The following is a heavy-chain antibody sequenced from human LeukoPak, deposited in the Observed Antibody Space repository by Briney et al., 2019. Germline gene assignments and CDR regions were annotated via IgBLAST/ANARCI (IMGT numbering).Heavy chain of an antibody. CDR2: ISYDGSNK. CDR3: ASLLEWLSLDAFDI. J-gene: IGHJ3*02. V-gene: IGHV3-30*03. Sequence: GGSLRLSCAASGFTFSSYSMNWVRQAPGKGLEWVAVISYDGSNKYYADSVKGRFTISRDNSKNTLYLQMNSLRAEDTAVYYCASLLEWLSLDAFDIWGQGTMVTVSS. CDR1: GFTFSSYS. D-gene: IGHD3-3*01.